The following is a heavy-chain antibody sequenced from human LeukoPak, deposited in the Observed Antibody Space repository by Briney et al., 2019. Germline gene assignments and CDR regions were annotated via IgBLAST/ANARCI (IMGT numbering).Heavy chain of an antibody. J-gene: IGHJ1*01. CDR1: GGSISSYY. Sequence: PSETLSLTCTVSGGSISSYYWSWIRQPPGKGLEWIGYIYDSGSTNYNPSLKSRVTISVDTSKNQFSLKLSSVTAADTAVYYCATIPSGTAVAGPNSPAEYFQHWGQGTLVTVSS. V-gene: IGHV4-59*01. D-gene: IGHD6-19*01. CDR3: ATIPSGTAVAGPNSPAEYFQH. CDR2: IYDSGST.